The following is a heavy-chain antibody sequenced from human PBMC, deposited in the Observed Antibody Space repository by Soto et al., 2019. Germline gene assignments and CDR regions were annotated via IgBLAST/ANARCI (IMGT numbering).Heavy chain of an antibody. J-gene: IGHJ4*02. CDR1: GFTCSRYA. Sequence: EVQLLESGGGLVQPGGSLRLSCAASGFTCSRYAMSWVRQAPGKGLEWVSIIGVGGGDRYYPESVKGRFTISRDSSRDPLYLEMNRLRDEDTDLYYCARVRFGDLVWGQGTLVTVSS. CDR2: IGVGGGDR. CDR3: ARVRFGDLV. V-gene: IGHV3-23*01. D-gene: IGHD3-10*01.